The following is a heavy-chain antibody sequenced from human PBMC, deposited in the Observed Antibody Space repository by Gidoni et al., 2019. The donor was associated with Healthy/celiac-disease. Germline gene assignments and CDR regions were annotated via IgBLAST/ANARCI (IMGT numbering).Heavy chain of an antibody. CDR3: ARGLGIQLWFGFDY. CDR1: GFTFSSYS. J-gene: IGHJ4*02. D-gene: IGHD5-18*01. Sequence: EVQLVESGGGLVKPGGSLRLSCAASGFTFSSYSMNWVRQAPGKGLEWVSSISSSSSYIYYADSVKGRFTISRDNAKNSLYLQMNSLRAEDTAVYYCARGLGIQLWFGFDYWGQGTLVTVSS. CDR2: ISSSSSYI. V-gene: IGHV3-21*01.